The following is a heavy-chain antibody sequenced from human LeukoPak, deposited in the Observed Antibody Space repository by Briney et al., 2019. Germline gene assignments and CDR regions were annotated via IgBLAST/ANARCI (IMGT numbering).Heavy chain of an antibody. J-gene: IGHJ4*02. CDR3: ARGLTYYDILTGYYSGHYFDY. CDR2: MYSSGTT. V-gene: IGHV4-39*07. Sequence: PSETLSLTCSVSGGSISSSNYYWGWIRQPPGKGLEWIGSMYSSGTTYYNPSLKSRVTISVDTSKNQFSLKLSSVTAADTAVYYCARGLTYYDILTGYYSGHYFDYWGQGTLVTVSS. D-gene: IGHD3-9*01. CDR1: GGSISSSNYY.